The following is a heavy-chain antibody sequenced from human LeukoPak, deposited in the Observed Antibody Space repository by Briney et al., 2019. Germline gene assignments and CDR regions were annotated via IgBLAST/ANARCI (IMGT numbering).Heavy chain of an antibody. V-gene: IGHV3-53*04. D-gene: IGHD4-11*01. CDR2: IYSGGST. Sequence: GGSLRLSCAASGFTVSSNYMSWVRQAPGKGLEWVSVIYSGGSTYYADSVKGRFTISRHNSKNTLYLQMNSLRAEDTAVYYCARDTYSNLYGYYYGMDVWGQGTTVTVSS. J-gene: IGHJ6*02. CDR1: GFTVSSNY. CDR3: ARDTYSNLYGYYYGMDV.